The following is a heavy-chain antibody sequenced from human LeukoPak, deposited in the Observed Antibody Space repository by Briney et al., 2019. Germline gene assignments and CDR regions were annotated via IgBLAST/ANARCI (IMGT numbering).Heavy chain of an antibody. CDR3: AAPYYYYYGMDV. CDR2: ISSSSSYI. J-gene: IGHJ6*02. CDR1: GFTFSSYS. V-gene: IGHV3-21*01. Sequence: GRSLRLSCAASGFTFSSYSMNWVRQAPGKGLEWVSSISSSSSYIYYADSVKGRFTISRDNAKNSLYLQMNSLRAEDTAVYYCAAPYYYYYGMDVWGQGTTVTVSS.